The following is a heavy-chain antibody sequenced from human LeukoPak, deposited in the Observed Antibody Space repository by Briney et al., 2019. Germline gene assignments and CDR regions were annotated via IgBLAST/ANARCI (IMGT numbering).Heavy chain of an antibody. CDR2: ISSSSSYI. J-gene: IGHJ5*02. Sequence: GGSLRLSCAASGFTFSSYSMNWVRQAPGKGLEWVSSISSSSSYIYYADSVKGRFTISRDNAKNSLYLQMNSLRAEDTAVYYCAREEKRIDANWFDPWGQGTLVTVSS. D-gene: IGHD2-15*01. CDR3: AREEKRIDANWFDP. V-gene: IGHV3-21*01. CDR1: GFTFSSYS.